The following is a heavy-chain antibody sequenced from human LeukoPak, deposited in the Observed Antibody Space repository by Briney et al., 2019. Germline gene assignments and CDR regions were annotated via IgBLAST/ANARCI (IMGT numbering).Heavy chain of an antibody. J-gene: IGHJ4*02. D-gene: IGHD3-10*01. V-gene: IGHV3-30*03. CDR1: GFTFSRYG. CDR2: VSNDGSNK. Sequence: GGSLRLSCAASGFTFSRYGMHWVRQAPGKGLDWVTVVSNDGSNKFYADSVKGRFTISRDNSRSTLYLQMNSLRPEDTAIYYCAREGYYGSGSPPSLYFNYWGQGTLVTVSS. CDR3: AREGYYGSGSPPSLYFNY.